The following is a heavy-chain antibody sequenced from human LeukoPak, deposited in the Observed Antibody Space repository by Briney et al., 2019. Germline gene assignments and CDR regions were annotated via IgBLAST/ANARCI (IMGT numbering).Heavy chain of an antibody. CDR1: GGSFSGYY. CDR2: INHSGST. CDR3: ARAPNYMTRIAAAGLGSDY. V-gene: IGHV4-34*01. Sequence: PSETLSLTCAVYGGSFSGYYWSWIRQPPGKGLEWIGEINHSGSTNCNPSLKSRVTISVDTSKNQLSLKLSSVTAADTAVYYCARAPNYMTRIAAAGLGSDYWGQGTLVTVSS. D-gene: IGHD6-13*01. J-gene: IGHJ4*02.